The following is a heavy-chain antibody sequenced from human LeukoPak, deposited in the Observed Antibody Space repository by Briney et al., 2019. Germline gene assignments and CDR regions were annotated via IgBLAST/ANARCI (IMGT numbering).Heavy chain of an antibody. Sequence: GGSLRLSCAASGFTFSSYAMHWVRQAPGKGLEWVSSISSSSSYIYYADSVKGRFTISRDNAKNSLYLQMNSLRAEDTAVYYCARGGAVASLMDVWGKGTTVTISS. V-gene: IGHV3-21*01. CDR3: ARGGAVASLMDV. CDR1: GFTFSSYA. CDR2: ISSSSSYI. J-gene: IGHJ6*03. D-gene: IGHD6-19*01.